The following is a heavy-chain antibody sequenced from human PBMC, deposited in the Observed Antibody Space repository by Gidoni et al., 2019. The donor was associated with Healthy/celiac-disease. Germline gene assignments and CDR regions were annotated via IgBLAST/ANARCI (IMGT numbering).Heavy chain of an antibody. V-gene: IGHV1-46*03. D-gene: IGHD5-12*01. J-gene: IGHJ4*02. CDR3: ARGVEMATFDY. Sequence: QVQLVQSGAEVKKPGASVKVSCKASGYTFTSSYMPWVRQAPGQGLEWMGIINPSGGSTSYAQKFQGRVTMTRDTSTSTVYMELSSLRSEDTAVYYCARGVEMATFDYWGQGTLVTVSS. CDR1: GYTFTSSY. CDR2: INPSGGST.